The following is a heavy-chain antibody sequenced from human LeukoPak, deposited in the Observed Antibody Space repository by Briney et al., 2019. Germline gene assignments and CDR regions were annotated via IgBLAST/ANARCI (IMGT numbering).Heavy chain of an antibody. CDR3: ARGSSYGFSMGY. V-gene: IGHV1-18*01. CDR1: GYTFNNHD. J-gene: IGHJ4*02. D-gene: IGHD5-18*01. Sequence: GASVKVSCKASGYTFNNHDINWVRQAPGRGLEWMGWINTYSANTNYAQKLQGRVTMTTDTSTSTAYMELRSLRSDDTAVYYCARGSSYGFSMGYWGQGTLVTVSS. CDR2: INTYSANT.